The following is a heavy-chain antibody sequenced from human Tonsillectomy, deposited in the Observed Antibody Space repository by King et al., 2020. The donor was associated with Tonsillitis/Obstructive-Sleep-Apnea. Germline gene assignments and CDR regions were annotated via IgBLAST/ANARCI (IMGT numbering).Heavy chain of an antibody. V-gene: IGHV2-5*02. CDR1: GFSLSTSGVS. D-gene: IGHD4/OR15-4a*01. CDR2: IYWDGDK. J-gene: IGHJ5*02. CDR3: AHRASLLTARFDP. Sequence: TLKESGPTLVKPTQTLTLTCTCSGFSLSTSGVSVSWIRQPPGKALEWLALIYWDGDKRYSTSLRSRLTITKETSRNPVCITITNMDPVDTATYYCAHRASLLTARFDPWGQGTLVTVSS.